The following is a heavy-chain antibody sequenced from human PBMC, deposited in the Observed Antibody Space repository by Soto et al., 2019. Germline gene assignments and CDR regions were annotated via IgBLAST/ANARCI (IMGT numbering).Heavy chain of an antibody. CDR2: IFSNDEK. CDR3: ARISNYYYYYGMDV. V-gene: IGHV2-26*01. Sequence: QVTLKESGPVLVNPTETLTLTCTVSGFSLSNARMGVSWIRQPPGKALEWLAHIFSNDEKSYSTSLKSRLTISKDTSKSQVVLTMTNMDPVDTATYYCARISNYYYYYGMDVWGQGTTVTVSS. J-gene: IGHJ6*02. CDR1: GFSLSNARMG.